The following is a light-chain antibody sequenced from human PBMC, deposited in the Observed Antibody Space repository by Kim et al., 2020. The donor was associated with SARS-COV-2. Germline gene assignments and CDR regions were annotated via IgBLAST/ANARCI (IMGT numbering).Light chain of an antibody. Sequence: QSVLTQPPSASGTPGQRVTISCSGSSSNIGITVVNWYQQLPGTAPKLLIYDSNQRPSGVPDRFSGSKSGTPASLAISGLQSEDEADYFCETGEDSLTEIVLGTGTKVTVL. V-gene: IGLV1-44*01. J-gene: IGLJ1*01. CDR2: DSN. CDR3: ETGEDSLTEIV. CDR1: SSNIGITV.